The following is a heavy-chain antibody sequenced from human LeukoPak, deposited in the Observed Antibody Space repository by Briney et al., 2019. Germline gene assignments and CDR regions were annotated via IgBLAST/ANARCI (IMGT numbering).Heavy chain of an antibody. CDR1: GFTFSSYP. J-gene: IGHJ5*02. CDR3: ARSFGLSGPS. CDR2: ISSGSSYI. V-gene: IGHV3-21*06. D-gene: IGHD3-10*01. Sequence: KSGGSLRLSCVASGFTFSSYPMNWVRQAPGKGLEWVSSISSGSSYIDYADSVKGRFTISRDNAKNSLYLQMHSLRAEDTGMYYCARSFGLSGPSWGQGTLVTVSS.